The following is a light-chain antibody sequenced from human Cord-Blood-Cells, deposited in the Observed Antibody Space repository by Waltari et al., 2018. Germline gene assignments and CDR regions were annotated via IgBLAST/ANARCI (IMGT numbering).Light chain of an antibody. Sequence: EIVLTQSPGTLSLSPGERATLSCRASQSVRSSYLAWYQQKPGQAPMLLIYGASSRATGIRDRFSGSGYGTDFTLTISRLEPEDVAVYYCQHYGSSPGTFGQGNKVEI. J-gene: IGKJ1*01. V-gene: IGKV3-20*01. CDR3: QHYGSSPGT. CDR2: GAS. CDR1: QSVRSSY.